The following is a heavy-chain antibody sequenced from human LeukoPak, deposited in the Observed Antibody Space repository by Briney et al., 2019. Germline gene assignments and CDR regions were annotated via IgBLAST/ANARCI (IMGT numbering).Heavy chain of an antibody. D-gene: IGHD1-14*01. V-gene: IGHV1-69*06. Sequence: SVKVSCKASGGTFSSYAISWVRQAPGQGLEWMGGIIPIFGTANYAQKFQGRVTITADKSTSTAYMELSSLRSEDTAVYYCARDRRNTGRLPNYWGQGTLVTVSS. CDR1: GGTFSSYA. CDR3: ARDRRNTGRLPNY. CDR2: IIPIFGTA. J-gene: IGHJ4*02.